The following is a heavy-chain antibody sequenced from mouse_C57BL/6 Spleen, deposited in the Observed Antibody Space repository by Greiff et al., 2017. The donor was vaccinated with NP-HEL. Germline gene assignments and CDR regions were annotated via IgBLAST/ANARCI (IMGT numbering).Heavy chain of an antibody. D-gene: IGHD1-1*01. V-gene: IGHV1-64*01. CDR1: GYTFTSYW. CDR2: IHPNSGST. J-gene: IGHJ1*03. Sequence: VQLQQSGAELVKPGASVKLSCKASGYTFTSYWMHWVKQRPGQGLEWIGMIHPNSGSTNYNEKFKSKATLTVDKSSSTAYMQISSLTSEDSAVYYCAREGDGSEGWYFDVWGTGTTVTVSS. CDR3: AREGDGSEGWYFDV.